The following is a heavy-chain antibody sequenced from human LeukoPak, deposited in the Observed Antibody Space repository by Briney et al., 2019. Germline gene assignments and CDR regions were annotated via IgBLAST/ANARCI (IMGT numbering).Heavy chain of an antibody. CDR2: ISGSGSVS. CDR3: ARDGGFGFLAAFDI. D-gene: IGHD3-10*01. V-gene: IGHV3-48*02. J-gene: IGHJ3*02. Sequence: SGGSLRLSCAAPGFTFSSYSMNWVRQAPGKGLEWISYISGSGSVSYYEDSVKGRFTIPRDNAKNSLYLQMNSLRNEDTALYYCARDGGFGFLAAFDIWGQGTMVTVSS. CDR1: GFTFSSYS.